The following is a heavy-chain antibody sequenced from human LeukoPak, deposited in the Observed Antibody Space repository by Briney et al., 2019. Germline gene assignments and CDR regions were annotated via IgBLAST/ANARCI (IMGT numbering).Heavy chain of an antibody. J-gene: IGHJ6*04. CDR2: ISWNSGSI. V-gene: IGHV3-9*01. Sequence: GGSLRLSCVASGFPFDNYAMYWVRQAPGKGLEWVSGISWNSGSIGYADSVKGRFTISRDNAKNSLYLQMNSLRAEDTAVYYCAELGITMIGGVWGKGTTVTISS. CDR1: GFPFDNYA. D-gene: IGHD3-10*02. CDR3: AELGITMIGGV.